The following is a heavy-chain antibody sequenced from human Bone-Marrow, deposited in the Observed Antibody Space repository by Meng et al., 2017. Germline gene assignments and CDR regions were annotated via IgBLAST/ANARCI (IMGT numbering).Heavy chain of an antibody. CDR3: ARVGVVVITPNWFDP. CDR2: INHSGST. D-gene: IGHD3-22*01. V-gene: IGHV4-34*01. CDR1: GGSFSGYY. Sequence: QGQLQQGGAGRLTPSGTLVLTCAVSGGSFSGYYWSWIRQPPGKGLEWIGEINHSGSTNYNPSLKSRVTISVDTSKNQFSLKLSSVTAADTAVYYCARVGVVVITPNWFDPWGQGTLVTVSS. J-gene: IGHJ5*02.